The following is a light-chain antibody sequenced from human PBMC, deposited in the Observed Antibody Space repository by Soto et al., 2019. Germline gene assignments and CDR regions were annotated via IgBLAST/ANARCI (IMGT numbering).Light chain of an antibody. CDR1: SSDIGSYFL. J-gene: IGLJ3*02. Sequence: QSALTQPASVSGSPGQSITISCTGTSSDIGSYFLVSWYQQHPGKAPKLMIYETSKRPSGVSDRFSGSKSGNTASLTISGLQAEDEADYYCCSYSPTNTRVFGGGTKVTVL. CDR3: CSYSPTNTRV. CDR2: ETS. V-gene: IGLV2-23*01.